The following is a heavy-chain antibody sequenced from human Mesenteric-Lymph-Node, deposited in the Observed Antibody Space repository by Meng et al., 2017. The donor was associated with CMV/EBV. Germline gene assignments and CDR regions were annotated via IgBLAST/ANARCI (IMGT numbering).Heavy chain of an antibody. J-gene: IGHJ5*02. D-gene: IGHD3-3*01. CDR1: GFTFSGYG. CDR3: VREDGVVASRGNRFDP. Sequence: GESLKISCAASGFTFSGYGMHWARQAPGKGLVWVSRINHDGSNTIYADSVKGRFTISRDNAKNTLYLQMNTLRAEDTAVYYCVREDGVVASRGNRFDPWGQGTLVTVSS. CDR2: INHDGSNT. V-gene: IGHV3-74*01.